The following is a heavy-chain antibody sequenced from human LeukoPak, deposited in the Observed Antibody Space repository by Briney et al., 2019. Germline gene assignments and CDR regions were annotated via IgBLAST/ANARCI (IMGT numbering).Heavy chain of an antibody. CDR1: GFTFSDYW. V-gene: IGHV3-7*01. CDR2: IDQDGGGK. J-gene: IGHJ4*02. CDR3: ARGESAPFDY. Sequence: GGSLRLSCAASGFTFSDYWMNWVRQAPGKGLEWVANIDQDGGGKYYLDSVKGRFTISRDNAKSSLYLQIDSLRAEDTAVYYCARGESAPFDYWGQGSLLTVSS.